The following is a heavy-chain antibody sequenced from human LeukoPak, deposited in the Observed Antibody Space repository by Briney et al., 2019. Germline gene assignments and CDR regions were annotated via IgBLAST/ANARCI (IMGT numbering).Heavy chain of an antibody. J-gene: IGHJ4*02. CDR3: ARGPFDGGYLDY. CDR2: IYSGGSA. D-gene: IGHD3-22*01. V-gene: IGHV3-53*01. CDR1: GFSVSNSY. Sequence: TGGSLRLSCAASGFSVSNSYMSWVRQAPGKGLEWVSVIYSGGSAYYADSVKGRFTISRDNSRHTLYLQMNSLRAEDTAVYYCARGPFDGGYLDYWGQGTLVTVSS.